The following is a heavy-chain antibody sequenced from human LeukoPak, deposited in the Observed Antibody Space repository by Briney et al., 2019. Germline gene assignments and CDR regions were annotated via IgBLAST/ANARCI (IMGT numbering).Heavy chain of an antibody. J-gene: IGHJ3*02. CDR2: IGGSDGKT. CDR1: GFTFRSYA. V-gene: IGHV3-23*01. CDR3: ARARSSYGYGDAFDI. Sequence: PGGSLRLSCAASGFTFRSYAMSWVRQAPGNGLEWVSAIGGSDGKTYYADSVKGRFTISRDNSKNTLYLQMNSLRAEDTAVYYCARARSSYGYGDAFDIWGQGTMVTVSS. D-gene: IGHD5-18*01.